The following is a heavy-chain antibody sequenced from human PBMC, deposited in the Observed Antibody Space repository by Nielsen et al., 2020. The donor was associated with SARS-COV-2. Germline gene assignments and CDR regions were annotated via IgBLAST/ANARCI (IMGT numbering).Heavy chain of an antibody. CDR1: GGTFSTYA. D-gene: IGHD6-6*01. CDR3: ARDIDESTAALIADAFDI. V-gene: IGHV1-69*13. J-gene: IGHJ3*02. Sequence: SVKVSCRASGGTFSTYAITWVRQAPGQGLEWMGQIIPFFDTTNYAQKFQGRLTISADESTRTAYMELSSLRSEDTAIYYCARDIDESTAALIADAFDIWGQGTVVTVSS. CDR2: IIPFFDTT.